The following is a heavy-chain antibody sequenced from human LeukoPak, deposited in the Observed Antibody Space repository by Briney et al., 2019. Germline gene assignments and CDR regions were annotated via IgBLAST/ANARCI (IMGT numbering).Heavy chain of an antibody. V-gene: IGHV3-23*01. CDR3: TRSYSSSWYVGWFDP. CDR1: GFTFSSYA. J-gene: IGHJ5*02. Sequence: GGSLRLSCAASGFTFSSYAMSWVRQAPGKGLEWVSAISGSGGGTYYADSVKGRFTISRDNSKNTLYLQMNSLKTEDTAVYYCTRSYSSSWYVGWFDPWGQGTLVTVSS. CDR2: ISGSGGGT. D-gene: IGHD6-13*01.